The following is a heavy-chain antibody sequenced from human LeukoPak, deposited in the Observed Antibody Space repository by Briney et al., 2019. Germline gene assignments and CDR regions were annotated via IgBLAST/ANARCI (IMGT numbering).Heavy chain of an antibody. CDR2: INHSGST. CDR3: ARGTPPLRYDFWSGYPNYFDY. D-gene: IGHD3-3*01. Sequence: PSETLSLTCAVYGGSFSGYHWSWIRQPPGKGLEWIGEINHSGSTNYNPSLKSRVTISVDTSKNQFSLKLSSVTAADTAVYYCARGTPPLRYDFWSGYPNYFDYWGQGTLVTVSS. J-gene: IGHJ4*02. V-gene: IGHV4-34*01. CDR1: GGSFSGYH.